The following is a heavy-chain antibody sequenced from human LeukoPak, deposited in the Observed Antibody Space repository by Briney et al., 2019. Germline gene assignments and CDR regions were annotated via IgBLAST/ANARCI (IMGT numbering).Heavy chain of an antibody. D-gene: IGHD3-16*01. CDR2: TNHNGNVN. Sequence: PGGSLRLSCTASGFTFGDYAMNWARQAPGKGLEWVASTNHNGNVNYYVDSVKGRFTISRDNAKNSLYLQMSNLRAEDTAVYFCARGGGLDVWGQGATVTVSS. CDR1: GFTFGDYA. V-gene: IGHV3-7*03. CDR3: ARGGGLDV. J-gene: IGHJ6*02.